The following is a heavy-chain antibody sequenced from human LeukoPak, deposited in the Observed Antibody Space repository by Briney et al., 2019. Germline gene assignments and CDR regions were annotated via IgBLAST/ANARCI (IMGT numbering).Heavy chain of an antibody. CDR1: GGSFNSGNW. CDR3: ARGSPILGATRAFDY. J-gene: IGHJ4*02. CDR2: IYHSGST. V-gene: IGHV4-4*02. Sequence: PSGTLSLTCFVSGGSFNSGNWWSWVRQPPGKGLEWIGEIYHSGSTNYNPTLNSRVTISVDKSKNQFSLKLSSVTAADTAVYYCARGSPILGATRAFDYWGQGTLVTVSS. D-gene: IGHD1-26*01.